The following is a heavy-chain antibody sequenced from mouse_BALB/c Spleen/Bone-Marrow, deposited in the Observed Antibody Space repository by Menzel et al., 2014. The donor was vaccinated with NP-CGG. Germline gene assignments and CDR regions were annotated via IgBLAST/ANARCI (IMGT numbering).Heavy chain of an antibody. V-gene: IGHV1-67*01. J-gene: IGHJ2*01. CDR3: ARDFGSSQFDH. D-gene: IGHD1-1*01. Sequence: LQEPGPELVRPGASVKLSCKGSGYTFTDYAMHWVKQRHAKSLEWIGVINTYSGDANYNQKFKRKATMTVDKSSSSGYMVLPRLTAEESAVYCCARDFGSSQFDHWGQGSPLPSSS. CDR1: GYTFTDYA. CDR2: INTYSGDA.